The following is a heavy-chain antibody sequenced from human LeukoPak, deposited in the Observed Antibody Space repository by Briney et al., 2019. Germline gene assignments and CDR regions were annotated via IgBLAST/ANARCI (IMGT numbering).Heavy chain of an antibody. CDR2: IYYSGNT. CDR3: ARRSTVVVYNKAFDN. D-gene: IGHD3-22*01. V-gene: IGHV4-39*01. J-gene: IGHJ4*02. CDR1: GGSISSSSYY. Sequence: SETLSLTCTVSGGSISSSSYYWGWIRQPPGKGLEWIGSIYYSGNTYYNPSLKSRVTISVDTSKNQFSLKLSSVTAADTAMYYCARRSTVVVYNKAFDNWGQGTLVTVSS.